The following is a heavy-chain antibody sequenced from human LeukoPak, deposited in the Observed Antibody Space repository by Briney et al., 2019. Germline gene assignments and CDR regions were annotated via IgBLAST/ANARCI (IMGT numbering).Heavy chain of an antibody. CDR3: ARRAYSASYFEY. Sequence: GGSLRLSCAASGFTFSSYAMSWVRQAPGKGLEWVASIKQDGNEKYYVDSVKGRFTISRDNAKNSVYLQMNSLRAEDTAVYYCARRAYSASYFEYWGQGTLVTVSS. J-gene: IGHJ4*02. V-gene: IGHV3-7*01. CDR2: IKQDGNEK. D-gene: IGHD1-26*01. CDR1: GFTFSSYA.